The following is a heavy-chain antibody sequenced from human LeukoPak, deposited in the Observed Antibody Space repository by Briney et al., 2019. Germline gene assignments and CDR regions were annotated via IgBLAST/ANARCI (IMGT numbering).Heavy chain of an antibody. J-gene: IGHJ4*02. D-gene: IGHD1-26*01. V-gene: IGHV4-59*01. Sequence: PSETLSLTCTVSGGSISTYYWNWIRQRPGKGLEWIGYIYSSGITNYNPSLKSRVTISVNTSKNQFSLILSSVTAADTAVYYCARDISGSYPGPFDYWGQGTLVTVSS. CDR2: IYSSGIT. CDR3: ARDISGSYPGPFDY. CDR1: GGSISTYY.